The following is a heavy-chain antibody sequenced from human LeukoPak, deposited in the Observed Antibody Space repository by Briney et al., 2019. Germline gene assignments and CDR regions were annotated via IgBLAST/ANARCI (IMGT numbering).Heavy chain of an antibody. D-gene: IGHD1-26*01. Sequence: SVKVSCKASGFTFTSSAVQWVRQARGQRLEWIGWIVVGSGNTNYAQKFQERVTITRDMSTSTAYMELSSLRSEDTAVYYCAAVGATNYYYGMDVWGQGATVTVPS. CDR1: GFTFTSSA. CDR3: AAVGATNYYYGMDV. J-gene: IGHJ6*02. V-gene: IGHV1-58*01. CDR2: IVVGSGNT.